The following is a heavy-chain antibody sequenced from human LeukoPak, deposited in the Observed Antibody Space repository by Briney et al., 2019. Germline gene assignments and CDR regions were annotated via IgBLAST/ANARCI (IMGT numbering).Heavy chain of an antibody. D-gene: IGHD4-17*01. CDR3: ATGSGYYGDYVFDY. CDR2: FDPEYGEP. V-gene: IGHV1-24*01. CDR1: GSPPPALV. Sequence: SVKLSFTFAGSPPPALVMHYVRQAAGLGHEGRGGFDPEYGEPIYGQKFQGRVTMPEDTSTDTAYMELSSLRSEDTAVYYCATGSGYYGDYVFDYWGQGTLVTVSS. J-gene: IGHJ4*02.